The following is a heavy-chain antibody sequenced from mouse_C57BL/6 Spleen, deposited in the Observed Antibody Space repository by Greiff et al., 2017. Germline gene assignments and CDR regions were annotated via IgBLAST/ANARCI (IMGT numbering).Heavy chain of an antibody. CDR3: ARRLDLVYAMDY. J-gene: IGHJ4*01. D-gene: IGHD2-13*01. Sequence: VQLQQSGAELVRPGPSVKVSCKASGYAFTNYLIGWVKQRPGQGLEWIGVINPGSGDTNYNEKFKGKAKLTADKSSRTAYMQLSSLTSEESAVYFCARRLDLVYAMDYWGQGTSFTVSS. CDR1: GYAFTNYL. CDR2: INPGSGDT. V-gene: IGHV1-54*01.